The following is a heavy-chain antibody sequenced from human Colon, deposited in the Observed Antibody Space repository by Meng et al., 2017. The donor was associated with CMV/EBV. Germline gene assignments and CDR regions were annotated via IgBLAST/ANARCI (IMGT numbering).Heavy chain of an antibody. CDR1: GFTFNRNS. V-gene: IGHV3-23*01. CDR2: INGVGDTT. J-gene: IGHJ4*02. CDR3: AKDRAYCGSFSCSPNYFDG. Sequence: GGSLRLSCAASGFTFNRNSMSWVRQAPGKGLEWVSGINGVGDTTYYADPVKGRFTISRDNSKNTLYLRMIDLRAEDTAMYYCAKDRAYCGSFSCSPNYFDGWGQGNLVTVSS. D-gene: IGHD2-21*01.